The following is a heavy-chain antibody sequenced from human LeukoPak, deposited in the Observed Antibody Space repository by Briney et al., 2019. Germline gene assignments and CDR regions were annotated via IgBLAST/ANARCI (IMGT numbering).Heavy chain of an antibody. D-gene: IGHD2-2*01. CDR1: GGSFSGYY. CDR2: INHSGST. J-gene: IGHJ5*02. CDR3: ARGDYCSSTSCYAQVGWFDP. V-gene: IGHV4-34*01. Sequence: SETLSLTCAVYGGSFSGYYWRWIRQPPGKGLEGMGEINHSGSTNYNPSLKSRVTISVDTSKNQFSLKLSFVTAADTAVYYCARGDYCSSTSCYAQVGWFDPWGQGTLVTVSS.